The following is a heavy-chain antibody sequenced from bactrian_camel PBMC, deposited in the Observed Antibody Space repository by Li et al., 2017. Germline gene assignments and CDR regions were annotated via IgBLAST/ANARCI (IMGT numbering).Heavy chain of an antibody. D-gene: IGHD1*01. CDR2: YDRDDTT. V-gene: IGHV3S64*01. J-gene: IGHJ4*01. CDR1: KRTLDWSC. Sequence: DVQLVESGGGSVQPGGSLTLSCATSKRTLDWSCIGWVRQPPGKEREGVAVYDRDDTTAYADSVKGRFTITKDNAENTLYLQMNRLKPEDTAMYYCAVEGDGAYCVPGALVFGVWDQGTQVT. CDR3: AVEGDGAYCVPGALVFGV.